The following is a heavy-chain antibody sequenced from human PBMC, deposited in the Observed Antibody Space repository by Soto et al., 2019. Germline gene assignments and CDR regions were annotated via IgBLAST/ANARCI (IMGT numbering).Heavy chain of an antibody. J-gene: IGHJ4*02. CDR2: IYYSGST. D-gene: IGHD3-10*01. V-gene: IGHV4-30-4*01. Sequence: KPSETLSLTCAVSGASISSTDWWSWIRQPPGKGLEWIGYIYYSGSTYYNPSLKSRVTISVDTSKNQFSLKLSSVTAADTAVYYCARGITMVRGVVYYFDYWGQGTLVTVSS. CDR1: GASISSTDW. CDR3: ARGITMVRGVVYYFDY.